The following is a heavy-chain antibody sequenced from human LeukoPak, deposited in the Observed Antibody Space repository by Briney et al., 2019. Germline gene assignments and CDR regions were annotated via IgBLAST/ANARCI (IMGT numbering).Heavy chain of an antibody. Sequence: GGSLRLSCAASGFTFSSYSMNWVRQAPGKGLEWVSSISSSSSYIYYADSVKGRFTISRDNSKNTLYLQMNSLRAEDTAVYYCAAALYYYDSSGRDYWGQGTLVTVSS. CDR2: ISSSSSYI. J-gene: IGHJ4*02. CDR1: GFTFSSYS. V-gene: IGHV3-21*04. CDR3: AAALYYYDSSGRDY. D-gene: IGHD3-22*01.